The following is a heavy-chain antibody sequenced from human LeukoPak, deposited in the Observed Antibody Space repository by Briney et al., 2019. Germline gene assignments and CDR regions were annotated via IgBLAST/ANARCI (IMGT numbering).Heavy chain of an antibody. J-gene: IGHJ2*01. D-gene: IGHD1-26*01. CDR3: ARDLGGLENWYLDL. V-gene: IGHV1-2*02. CDR1: GYTFTGYY. CDR2: INPNSGGT. Sequence: ASVKVSCKASGYTFTGYYMHWVRQAPGQGLEWMGWINPNSGGTNYAQKFQGRVTMTRDTSISTAYMELSRLRSDDTAVYYCARDLGGLENWYLDLWGRGTLVTVSS.